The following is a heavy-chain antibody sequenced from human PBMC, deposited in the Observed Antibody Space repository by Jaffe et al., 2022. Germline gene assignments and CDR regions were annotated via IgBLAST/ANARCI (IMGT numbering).Heavy chain of an antibody. CDR1: GFTVSNTG. CDR2: IRYDESYK. D-gene: IGHD3-10*01. V-gene: IGHV3-30*02. J-gene: IGHJ4*02. CDR3: AAYYSLNY. Sequence: QVQLVESGGGVVQPGGSLRLSCVASGFTVSNTGMHWVRQAPGKGLEWVTFIRYDESYKYYADSVKGRFTISRDNSQNTLYLQMNGLRVEDTAVYYCAAYYSLNYWGQGTLVTVSS.